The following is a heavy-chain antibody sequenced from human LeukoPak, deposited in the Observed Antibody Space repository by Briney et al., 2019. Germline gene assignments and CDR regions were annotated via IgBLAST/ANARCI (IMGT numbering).Heavy chain of an antibody. D-gene: IGHD2-2*01. CDR3: ARRWGIVVVPAAHYYYVDV. V-gene: IGHV1-18*01. CDR2: ISAYNGNT. CDR1: GYTFNGYY. J-gene: IGHJ6*03. Sequence: GASVKVSCKASGYTFNGYYMNWVRQAPGQGLEWMGWISAYNGNTNYAQKLQGRVTMTTDTSTSTAYMELRSLRSDDTAVYYCARRWGIVVVPAAHYYYVDVWGKGTTVTVSS.